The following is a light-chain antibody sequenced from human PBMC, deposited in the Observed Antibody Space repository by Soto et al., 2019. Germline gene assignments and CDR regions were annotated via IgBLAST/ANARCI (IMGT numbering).Light chain of an antibody. J-gene: IGLJ2*01. V-gene: IGLV2-8*01. Sequence: QSALTQPPSASGSPGQSVTISCTGTSSDVGRYNHVSWYQHYPGKAPKLMIYEVNKRPSEVPDRFSGSKSGNTASLTVSGLQAEDEAVYYCCSFTGTTIGVFGGGTKVTVL. CDR2: EVN. CDR3: CSFTGTTIGV. CDR1: SSDVGRYNH.